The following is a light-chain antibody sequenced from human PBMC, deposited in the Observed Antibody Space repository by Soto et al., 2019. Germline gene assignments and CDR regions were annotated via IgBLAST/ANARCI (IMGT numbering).Light chain of an antibody. Sequence: QSVLTQPASVSGSPGQSITISCTGTSSDVGSYNYVSWYQQHPGKAPKLMIYEVSDRPSGISSRFSGSKSGNTASLTISGLQTEDKADYYCSSYTSSSTLFGTGTKVTVL. CDR2: EVS. V-gene: IGLV2-14*01. CDR1: SSDVGSYNY. J-gene: IGLJ1*01. CDR3: SSYTSSSTL.